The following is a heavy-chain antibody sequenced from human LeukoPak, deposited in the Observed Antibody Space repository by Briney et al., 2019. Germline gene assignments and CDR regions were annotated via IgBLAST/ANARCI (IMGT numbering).Heavy chain of an antibody. D-gene: IGHD7-27*01. J-gene: IGHJ4*02. CDR1: EYTFTDYY. Sequence: ASVKVSCKASEYTFTDYYVHWVRQAPGQGLEWMGWINPNTGGASYAQKFQGRVTMTRDTSISTGYLDLSGLRSDDTAVYYCARAKANWGSGDYWGQGTLVTVSS. CDR3: ARAKANWGSGDY. CDR2: INPNTGGA. V-gene: IGHV1-2*02.